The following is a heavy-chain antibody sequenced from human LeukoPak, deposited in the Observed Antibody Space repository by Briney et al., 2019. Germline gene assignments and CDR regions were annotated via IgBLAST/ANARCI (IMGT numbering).Heavy chain of an antibody. CDR3: ASAKYYDFWSGYYLFDY. D-gene: IGHD3-3*01. J-gene: IGHJ4*02. CDR2: IYYSGGT. Sequence: SETLSLTCTVSGGSISSYYWSWIRQPPGKGLEWIGYIYYSGGTNYNPSLKSRVTISVDTSKNQFSLKLSSVTAADTAVYYCASAKYYDFWSGYYLFDYWGQGTLVTVSS. CDR1: GGSISSYY. V-gene: IGHV4-59*01.